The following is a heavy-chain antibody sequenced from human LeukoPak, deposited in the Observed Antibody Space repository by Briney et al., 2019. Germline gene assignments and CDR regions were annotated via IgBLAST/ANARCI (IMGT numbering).Heavy chain of an antibody. V-gene: IGHV4-59*01. CDR3: AREDPQTTVPEGMDV. D-gene: IGHD4-17*01. CDR1: GGSISTYY. CDR2: IYYTGTT. J-gene: IGHJ6*02. Sequence: SETLSLTCSVSGGSISTYYWSWIRQLPGKGLEWIGYIYYTGTTNYNPSLRSRVTITVDTSRNQFSLRLSSVTAADTAVYYCAREDPQTTVPEGMDVWGHGTTVIVSS.